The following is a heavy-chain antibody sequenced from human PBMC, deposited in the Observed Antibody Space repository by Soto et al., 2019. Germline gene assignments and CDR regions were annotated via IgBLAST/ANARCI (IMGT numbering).Heavy chain of an antibody. V-gene: IGHV5-51*01. D-gene: IGHD3-3*02. J-gene: IGHJ6*02. CDR1: GYSCTSYG. CDR2: IYPGDSDT. Sequence: XDSLKVSCKCSGYSCTSYGIGWVLQMPGKGLEWMGIIYPGDSDTRYSPSFQGQVTISADKSISTAYLQWSSLKASDTAMYYCVRPRRLPNTLPNHHFWSGRLDGMDVWGQGTTVTVSS. CDR3: VRPRRLPNTLPNHHFWSGRLDGMDV.